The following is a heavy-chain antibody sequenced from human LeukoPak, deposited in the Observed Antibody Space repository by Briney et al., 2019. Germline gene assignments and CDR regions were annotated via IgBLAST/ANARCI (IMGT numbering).Heavy chain of an antibody. J-gene: IGHJ4*02. D-gene: IGHD1-26*01. Sequence: GGSLRLSCAASGFTFSNSALNWVRQAPGKGLEWVSTIANSGDNTYYADSVKGRFTISRDNFRNTLYLQMNSLRAEDTAVYYCAKGKGNPWELLHHFDYWGQGTLVTVSS. V-gene: IGHV3-23*01. CDR1: GFTFSNSA. CDR2: IANSGDNT. CDR3: AKGKGNPWELLHHFDY.